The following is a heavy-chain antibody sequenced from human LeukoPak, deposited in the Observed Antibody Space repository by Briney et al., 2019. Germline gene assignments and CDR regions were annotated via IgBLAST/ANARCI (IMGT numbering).Heavy chain of an antibody. CDR3: ARDFRETYYYDSSGWFDP. Sequence: PSETLSLTCAVYGGSFSGYYWSWIRQPPGKGLEWIGEINHSGSTNYNPSLKSRVTVSVDTSKNQFSLKLSSVTAADTAVYYCARDFRETYYYDSSGWFDPWGQGTLVTVSS. J-gene: IGHJ5*02. CDR1: GGSFSGYY. D-gene: IGHD3-22*01. CDR2: INHSGST. V-gene: IGHV4-34*01.